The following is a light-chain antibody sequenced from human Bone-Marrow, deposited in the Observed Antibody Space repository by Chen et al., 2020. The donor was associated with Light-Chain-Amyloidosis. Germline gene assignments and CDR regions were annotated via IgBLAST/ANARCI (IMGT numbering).Light chain of an antibody. CDR2: DAS. Sequence: EIVLTQSPATLSLSPGERVTLSCRASQSVSSYLAWYQQKPGQDPRLLIYDASNRATGIPARFSGSGSWTDFTLTISSLEPEDFAVYYCQQRSNWPTFGGGTKVEIK. CDR1: QSVSSY. CDR3: QQRSNWPT. V-gene: IGKV3-11*01. J-gene: IGKJ4*01.